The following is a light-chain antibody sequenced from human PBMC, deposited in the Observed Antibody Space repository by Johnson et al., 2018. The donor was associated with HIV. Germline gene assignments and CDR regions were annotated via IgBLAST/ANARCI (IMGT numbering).Light chain of an antibody. V-gene: IGLV1-44*01. CDR3: AAWDDSLNGHYV. CDR1: SSNIGSNT. CDR2: RNN. Sequence: QSLLTQPPSASGTPGQRVTISCSGSSSNIGSNTVNWYQQLPGTAPKLLIYRNNQRPSGVPDRFSGSKSGTSASLAISGLQAEDEADYYCAAWDDSLNGHYVFGTGTKVTVL. J-gene: IGLJ1*01.